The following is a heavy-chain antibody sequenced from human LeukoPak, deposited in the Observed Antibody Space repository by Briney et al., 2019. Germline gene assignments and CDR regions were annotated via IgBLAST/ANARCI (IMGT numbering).Heavy chain of an antibody. Sequence: GGSLRLSCAASGFTFDNFGMRWVRQAPGKGLEWVSGITWDGGSTGYADSVKGRFTISRDNAKNSLYLQMNSLRAEDTDCCYCAREECDHWGRGTLVSVSS. V-gene: IGHV3-20*04. CDR2: ITWDGGST. CDR1: GFTFDNFG. D-gene: IGHD3-3*01. CDR3: AREECDH. J-gene: IGHJ4*02.